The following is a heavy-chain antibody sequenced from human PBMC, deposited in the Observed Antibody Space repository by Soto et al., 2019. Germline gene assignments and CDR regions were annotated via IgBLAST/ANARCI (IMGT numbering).Heavy chain of an antibody. Sequence: QVQLQESGPGLVKPSETLSLTCTVSGGSISSYYWSWIRQPPGKGLEWIGYIYYSGSTNYNPSLKRRVTTSVDTSKNPFSLKLSSVTAADTAVYYCARSGVVSLSFDYWGQGTLVTVSS. V-gene: IGHV4-59*01. D-gene: IGHD2-15*01. CDR2: IYYSGST. CDR3: ARSGVVSLSFDY. J-gene: IGHJ4*02. CDR1: GGSISSYY.